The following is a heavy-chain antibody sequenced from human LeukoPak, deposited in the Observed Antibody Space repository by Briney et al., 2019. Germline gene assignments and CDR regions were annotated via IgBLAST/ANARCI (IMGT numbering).Heavy chain of an antibody. Sequence: SETLSLTCTVSGGSISSSSYYWGWIRQPPGKGLEWIGSIYYSGSTYYNPSLKSRVTISVDTSKNQFSLKLSSVTAADTAVYYCARASLRYSLGYYYYYYGMDVWGQGTTVTVSS. CDR1: GGSISSSSYY. CDR3: ARASLRYSLGYYYYYYGMDV. D-gene: IGHD6-13*01. J-gene: IGHJ6*02. V-gene: IGHV4-39*07. CDR2: IYYSGST.